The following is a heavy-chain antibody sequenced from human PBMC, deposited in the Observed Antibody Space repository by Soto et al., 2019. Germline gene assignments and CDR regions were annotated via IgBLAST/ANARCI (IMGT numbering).Heavy chain of an antibody. CDR2: IIPVFQTA. Sequence: SVNVSCKASGGLFSSYPISWVRQVPGQGLEWMGGIIPVFQTAYYTQRFQGRVTITADESTNTAYMELNSLRSEDTAIYYCARGGSGYTWFNEFWGQGTLVTVSS. CDR3: ARGGSGYTWFNEF. D-gene: IGHD3-22*01. CDR1: GGLFSSYP. V-gene: IGHV1-69*13. J-gene: IGHJ4*02.